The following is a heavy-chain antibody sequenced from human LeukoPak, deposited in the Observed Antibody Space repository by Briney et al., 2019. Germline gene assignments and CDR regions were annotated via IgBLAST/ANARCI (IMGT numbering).Heavy chain of an antibody. CDR2: IIPIFGTA. D-gene: IGHD2-8*01. Sequence: SVKVSCKASGGTFSSYAISWVRQAPGQGLEWMGRIIPIFGTANYAQKFQGRVTITTDESTSTAYMELSSLRSEDTAVYYCARGGSLPHCTNGVCHPQYFDYWGQGTLVTVSS. CDR3: ARGGSLPHCTNGVCHPQYFDY. V-gene: IGHV1-69*05. CDR1: GGTFSSYA. J-gene: IGHJ4*02.